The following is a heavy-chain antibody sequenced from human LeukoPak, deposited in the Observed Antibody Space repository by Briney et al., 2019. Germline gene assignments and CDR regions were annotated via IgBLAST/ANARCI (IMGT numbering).Heavy chain of an antibody. J-gene: IGHJ4*02. CDR1: GGSISSGDYY. CDR3: ARENLGYYYDSSGYYDPAL. Sequence: SQTLSLTCTDSGGSISSGDYYWRWIRQPPGKGLEWIGYIYYSGSTYYNPSLKSRVTISVDTSKNQFSLKLSSVTAADTAVYDGARENLGYYYDSSGYYDPALWGQGTLVTVSS. CDR2: IYYSGST. D-gene: IGHD3-22*01. V-gene: IGHV4-30-4*01.